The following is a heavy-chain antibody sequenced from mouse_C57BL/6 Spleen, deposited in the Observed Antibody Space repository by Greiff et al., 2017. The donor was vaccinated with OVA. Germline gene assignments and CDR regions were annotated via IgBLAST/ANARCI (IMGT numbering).Heavy chain of an antibody. CDR2: INPNNGGT. J-gene: IGHJ3*01. D-gene: IGHD3-3*01. V-gene: IGHV1-26*01. Sequence: VQLQQSGPELVKPGASVKISCKASGYTFTDYYMNWVKQSHGKSLEWIGDINPNNGGTSYNQKFKGKATLTVDKSSSTAYMELRSLTSEDSAVYYCARGDWTGFAYWGQGTLVTVSA. CDR1: GYTFTDYY. CDR3: ARGDWTGFAY.